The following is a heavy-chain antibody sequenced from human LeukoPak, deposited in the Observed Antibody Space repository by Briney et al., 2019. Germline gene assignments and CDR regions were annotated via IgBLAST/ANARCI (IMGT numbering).Heavy chain of an antibody. CDR2: ISYDGSNK. D-gene: IGHD3-22*01. V-gene: IGHV3-30*04. CDR1: GFTFSSYA. J-gene: IGHJ4*02. Sequence: GGSLRLSCAASGFTFSSYAMHWVRQAPGKGLEGVAVISYDGSNKYYADSVKGRFTISRDNSKNTLYLQMNSLRAQDTAVYYCASFDPYYYDSSGYGLDYWGQGTLVTVSS. CDR3: ASFDPYYYDSSGYGLDY.